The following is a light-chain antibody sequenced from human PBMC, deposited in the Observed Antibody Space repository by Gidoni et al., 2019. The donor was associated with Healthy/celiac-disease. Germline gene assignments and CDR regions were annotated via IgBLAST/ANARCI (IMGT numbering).Light chain of an antibody. CDR3: SSYTSSNTLI. CDR2: EVS. Sequence: QSALTQPASVSGSPGQSITISCTGTSSDVGNYNYVSWYQQHPGKAPKLMIYEVSYWPSGVPDRFSGSKSGNTASLTISGLQAEDVADYYCSSYTSSNTLIFGGGTKLTVL. J-gene: IGLJ2*01. CDR1: SSDVGNYNY. V-gene: IGLV2-14*01.